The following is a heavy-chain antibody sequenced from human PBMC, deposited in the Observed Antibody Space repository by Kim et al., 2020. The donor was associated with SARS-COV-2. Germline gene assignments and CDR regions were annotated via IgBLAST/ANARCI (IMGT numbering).Heavy chain of an antibody. Sequence: SETLSLTCTVSGGSISSYYWSWIRQPPGKGLEWIGYIYYSGGTNYNPSLKSRVTISVDTSKNQFSLKLSSVTAADTAVYYCARVGPFWSGYYTGIDVTAFDIWVQGTMVTVSS. CDR3: ARVGPFWSGYYTGIDVTAFDI. CDR2: IYYSGGT. J-gene: IGHJ3*02. CDR1: GGSISSYY. V-gene: IGHV4-59*13. D-gene: IGHD3-3*01.